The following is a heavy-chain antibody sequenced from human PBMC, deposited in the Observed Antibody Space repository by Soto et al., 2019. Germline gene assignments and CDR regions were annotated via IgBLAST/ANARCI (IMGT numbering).Heavy chain of an antibody. J-gene: IGHJ5*02. CDR1: GGSISSSSYY. V-gene: IGHV4-39*01. CDR3: ARQSSGWYNWFDP. CDR2: IYYSGSI. D-gene: IGHD6-19*01. Sequence: SETLSLTCSVSGGSISSSSYYWGWIRQPPGKGLEWIGSIYYSGSIYYHPSLKSRVTISVDTSKNQFSLKLSSVTAAETAVYYCARQSSGWYNWFDPWGQGTLVT.